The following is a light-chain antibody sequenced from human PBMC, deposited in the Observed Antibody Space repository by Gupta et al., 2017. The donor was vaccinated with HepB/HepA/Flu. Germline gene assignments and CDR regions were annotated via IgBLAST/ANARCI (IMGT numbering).Light chain of an antibody. J-gene: IGLJ2*01. CDR2: DVS. CDR1: SSDVGGYNY. V-gene: IGLV2-14*03. Sequence: QSAMTPPASVSGSPGRSITISCTGTSSDVGGYNYVPWYQQHPGKAPKLMLYDVSNRPSGVSNRFSGSKSGNTASLTISGLQAEDEADYYCSSYTSSSTLVVFGGGTKLTVL. CDR3: SSYTSSSTLVV.